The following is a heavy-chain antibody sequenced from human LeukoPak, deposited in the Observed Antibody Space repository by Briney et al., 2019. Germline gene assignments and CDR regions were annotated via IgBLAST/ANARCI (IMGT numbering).Heavy chain of an antibody. CDR1: GGSISSGGYY. CDR3: ATKSLDDAFDI. V-gene: IGHV4-31*03. Sequence: SETLSLTCTVSGGSISSGGYYWSWIRQHPGKGLEWIGYIYYSGSTYYNPSLKSRVTISVDTSKNQFSLKLSSVTAADTAVYYCATKSLDDAFDIWGQGTMVTVSS. J-gene: IGHJ3*02. CDR2: IYYSGST.